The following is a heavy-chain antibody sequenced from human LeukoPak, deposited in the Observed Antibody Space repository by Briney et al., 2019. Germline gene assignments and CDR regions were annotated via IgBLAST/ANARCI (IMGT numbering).Heavy chain of an antibody. CDR2: ISGSGGRP. V-gene: IGHV3-23*01. D-gene: IGHD3-22*01. Sequence: GGSLRLSCAVSGVTLRDYGMAWVRQAPGKGLEWVAGISGSGGRPNYADSVKGRFTISRDNAKNTLYLQMNSLRAEDTAVYFCAKRGVVIRVILVGFHKEAYYFDSWGQGALVSVS. CDR3: AKRGVVIRVILVGFHKEAYYFDS. J-gene: IGHJ4*02. CDR1: GVTLRDYG.